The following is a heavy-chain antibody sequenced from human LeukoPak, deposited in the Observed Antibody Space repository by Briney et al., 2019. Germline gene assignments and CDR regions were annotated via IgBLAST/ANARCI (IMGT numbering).Heavy chain of an antibody. CDR1: GFTFSSYA. CDR2: ISYDGSNK. V-gene: IGHV3-30*18. CDR3: AKGTYSYGYAAFDY. J-gene: IGHJ4*02. D-gene: IGHD5-18*01. Sequence: GGSLRLSCAASGFTFSSYAMSWVRQAPGKGLEWVAVISYDGSNKYYADSVKGRFTISRDNSKNTLYLQMNSLRAEDTAVYYCAKGTYSYGYAAFDYWGQGTLVTVSS.